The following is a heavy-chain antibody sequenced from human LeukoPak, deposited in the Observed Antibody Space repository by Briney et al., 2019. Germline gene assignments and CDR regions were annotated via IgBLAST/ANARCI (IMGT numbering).Heavy chain of an antibody. CDR2: NNAGNGNT. D-gene: IGHD3-22*01. J-gene: IGHJ6*02. Sequence: ASVKVSCKASGYTFTSYAMHWVRQAPGQRLEWMGWNNAGNGNTKYSQKFQGRVTITRDTSASTAYMELSSLRSENTAVYYCARGSYYDSSGYYVYYYYGMDVWGQGTTVTVSS. CDR3: ARGSYYDSSGYYVYYYYGMDV. CDR1: GYTFTSYA. V-gene: IGHV1-3*01.